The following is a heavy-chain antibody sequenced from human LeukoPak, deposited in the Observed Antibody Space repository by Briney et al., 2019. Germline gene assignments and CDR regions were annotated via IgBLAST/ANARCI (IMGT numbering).Heavy chain of an antibody. CDR2: ISGSGGST. CDR1: GFTFSSYA. D-gene: IGHD4/OR15-4a*01. J-gene: IGHJ4*02. V-gene: IGHV3-23*01. Sequence: GGSLRLSCAASGFTFSSYAMSWLRQAPGKGLEWVSSISGSGGSTYYADSVKGRFTISRDNSKNTLYLQMNSLRAEDTAVYYCAKEPYLLTMGDYFDYWGQGTLVTVSS. CDR3: AKEPYLLTMGDYFDY.